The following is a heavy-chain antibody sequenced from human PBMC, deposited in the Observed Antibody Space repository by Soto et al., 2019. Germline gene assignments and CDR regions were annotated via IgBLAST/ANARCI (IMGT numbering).Heavy chain of an antibody. Sequence: LXLSCAASRFTFSIYGMHWFRQAPDKGLEWVALISYDGSNQYYADSVKGRFTISRDNSKNTLFLQMNSLRADDTAVYYCAKDQASGQGSFDAWGQGTLVTVSS. CDR1: RFTFSIYG. CDR3: AKDQASGQGSFDA. CDR2: ISYDGSNQ. J-gene: IGHJ4*02. V-gene: IGHV3-30*18.